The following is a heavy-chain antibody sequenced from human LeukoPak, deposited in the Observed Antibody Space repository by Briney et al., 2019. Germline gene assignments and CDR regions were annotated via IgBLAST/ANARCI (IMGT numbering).Heavy chain of an antibody. CDR1: GYTFTSYD. D-gene: IGHD6-13*01. Sequence: ASVKVSCKASGYTFTSYDINWVRQATGQGLEWMGWMNPNSGNTGYAQIFQGRVTMSRNTSITTAYLELSSLRSEDTAVYYCARGYSGSWSNWFDPWGQGTLVTVSS. J-gene: IGHJ5*02. CDR2: MNPNSGNT. CDR3: ARGYSGSWSNWFDP. V-gene: IGHV1-8*01.